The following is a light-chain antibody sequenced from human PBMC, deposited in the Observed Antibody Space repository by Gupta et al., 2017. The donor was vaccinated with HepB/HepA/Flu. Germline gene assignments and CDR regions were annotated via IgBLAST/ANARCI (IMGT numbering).Light chain of an antibody. CDR3: QSYDISRNIVV. CDR2: GNT. Sequence: QSVLTQPPSVSGAPGQRVTISCTGSSSNIGTAYDVQWYQHLPGTAPKLLIYGNTDRPSGVPERFSGSKSGTSASLAITGLQAEDEADYFCQSYDISRNIVVFGGGTRLTVL. V-gene: IGLV1-40*01. J-gene: IGLJ2*01. CDR1: SSNIGTAYD.